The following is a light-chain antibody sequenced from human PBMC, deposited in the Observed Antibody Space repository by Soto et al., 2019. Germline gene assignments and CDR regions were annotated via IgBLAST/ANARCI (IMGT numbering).Light chain of an antibody. CDR3: QQYNYYPWT. J-gene: IGKJ1*01. Sequence: DIQLTQSPSTLSASLEYSVTITCRASQTISSWLAWYQQKPGKAPNLLIFGTSSLESGVPSRFSGRGSGTEFTLTISSLQPDDFATYYCQQYNYYPWTFGQGTKVDIK. V-gene: IGKV1-5*01. CDR1: QTISSW. CDR2: GTS.